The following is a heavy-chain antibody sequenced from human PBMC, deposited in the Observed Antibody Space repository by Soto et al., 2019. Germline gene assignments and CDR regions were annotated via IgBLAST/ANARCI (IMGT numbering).Heavy chain of an antibody. D-gene: IGHD6-13*01. Sequence: QVTLNESGPVLVKPTETLTLTCTVSGFSLSNARMGVSWISQPPGTALEWLAHIFSNDEKSYSTSLKSRLTISKDTSKSQVVLTMTNMDPVDTATYYCARIHIGYSSSWYQVDFDYWGQGTLVTVSS. CDR2: IFSNDEK. CDR3: ARIHIGYSSSWYQVDFDY. J-gene: IGHJ4*02. V-gene: IGHV2-26*01. CDR1: GFSLSNARMG.